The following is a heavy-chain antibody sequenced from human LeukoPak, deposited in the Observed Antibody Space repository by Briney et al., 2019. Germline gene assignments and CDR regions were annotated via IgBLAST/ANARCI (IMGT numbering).Heavy chain of an antibody. CDR1: GYSFTSYW. CDR3: ARLLSRDYGGNSVYAFDI. J-gene: IGHJ3*02. D-gene: IGHD4-23*01. CDR2: IYPGDSDT. V-gene: IGHV5-51*01. Sequence: GESLKISCKGSGYSFTSYWIGWVRQMPGKGLEWMWIIYPGDSDTRYSPSFQGQVTISADKSISTAYLQWSSLKASDTAMYYCARLLSRDYGGNSVYAFDIWGQGTMVTVSS.